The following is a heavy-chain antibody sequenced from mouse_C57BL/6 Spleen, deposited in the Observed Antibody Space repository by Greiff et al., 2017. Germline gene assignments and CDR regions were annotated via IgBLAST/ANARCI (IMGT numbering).Heavy chain of an antibody. CDR1: GYTFTSYG. D-gene: IGHD1-1*01. V-gene: IGHV1-81*01. J-gene: IGHJ2*01. CDR2: IYPRSGNT. Sequence: QVQLQQSGAELARPGASVKLSCKASGYTFTSYGISWVKQRTGQGLEWIGEIYPRSGNTYYNEKFKGKATLTADKSSSTAYLELRSLTSEDSAVYFCASYGSSYYFYYWGQGTTLTVSS. CDR3: ASYGSSYYFYY.